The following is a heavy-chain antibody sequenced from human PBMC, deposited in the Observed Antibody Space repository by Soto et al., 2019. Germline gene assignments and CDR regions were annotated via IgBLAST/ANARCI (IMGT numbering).Heavy chain of an antibody. J-gene: IGHJ4*02. CDR2: IGPESGAT. CDR1: GYTFTGHY. CDR3: GRGRSGQIVIFY. Sequence: ASVKVSCKTSGYTFTGHYIHWVRQAPQQGPEWMGEIGPESGATRYAEKFRGQVTMTMDTSITTVYMELRNLSPDDTAVYYCGRGRSGQIVIFYWGQGTPVTVSS. D-gene: IGHD1-26*01. V-gene: IGHV1-2*02.